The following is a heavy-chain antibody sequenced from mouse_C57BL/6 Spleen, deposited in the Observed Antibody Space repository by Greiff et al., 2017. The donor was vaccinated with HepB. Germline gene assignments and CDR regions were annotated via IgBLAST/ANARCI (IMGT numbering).Heavy chain of an antibody. Sequence: EVQLQQSGPGLVKPSQSLSLTCSVTGYSITSGYYWNWIRQFPGNKLEWMGYISYDGSNNYNPSLKNRISITRDTSKNQFFLKLNSVTTEDTATYYCARDRHYYGSSYGFAYWGQGTLVTVSA. CDR2: ISYDGSN. CDR3: ARDRHYYGSSYGFAY. V-gene: IGHV3-6*01. CDR1: GYSITSGYY. J-gene: IGHJ3*01. D-gene: IGHD1-1*01.